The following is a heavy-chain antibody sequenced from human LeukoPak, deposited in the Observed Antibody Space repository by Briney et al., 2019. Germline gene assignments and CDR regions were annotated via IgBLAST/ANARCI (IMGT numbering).Heavy chain of an antibody. CDR1: GGTFSRYT. D-gene: IGHD2-15*01. CDR2: IIPIFAIT. V-gene: IGHV1-69*02. J-gene: IGHJ4*02. Sequence: SVKVSCKASGGTFSRYTINWVRQAPGQGLEWMGRIIPIFAITDFAQKFRGRVTITADKSTSTAYMELTSLSPEDTAVYYCARWASSCTSGSCPFYFDFWGQGALVTVSS. CDR3: ARWASSCTSGSCPFYFDF.